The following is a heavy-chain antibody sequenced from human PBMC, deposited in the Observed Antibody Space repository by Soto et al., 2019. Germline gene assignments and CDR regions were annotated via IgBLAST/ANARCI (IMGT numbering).Heavy chain of an antibody. CDR2: ISYDGSNK. V-gene: IGHV3-30-3*01. J-gene: IGHJ6*02. CDR1: GFTFSSYA. Sequence: GGSLRLSCAASGFTFSSYAMHWVRQAPGKGLEWVAVISYDGSNKYYADSVKGRFTISRDNSKNTLYLQMNSLRAEDTAVYYCARGLYNWNLYYYYYGMDVWGQGTTVTVSS. D-gene: IGHD1-7*01. CDR3: ARGLYNWNLYYYYYGMDV.